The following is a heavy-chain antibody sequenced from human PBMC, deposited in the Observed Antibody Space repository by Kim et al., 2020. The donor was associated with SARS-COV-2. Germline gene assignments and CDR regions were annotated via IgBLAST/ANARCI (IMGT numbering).Heavy chain of an antibody. J-gene: IGHJ4*02. CDR3: ERPYSGSYFGYFDY. V-gene: IGHV3-30*01. Sequence: YADPVEGRFTISRDNSKNTLYVQMNSLRAEDTAVYYCERPYSGSYFGYFDYGGQGTLVTVSS. D-gene: IGHD1-26*01.